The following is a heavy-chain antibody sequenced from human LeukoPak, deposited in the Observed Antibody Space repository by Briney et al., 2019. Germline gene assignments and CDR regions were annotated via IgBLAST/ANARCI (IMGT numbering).Heavy chain of an antibody. V-gene: IGHV3-21*01. CDR3: ARDGHYYGDSYYFDY. D-gene: IGHD4-17*01. Sequence: GGSLRLSCAASGFTFSSYSMNWVRQAPGKGLEWVSSISSSSSYIYYADSVKGRFTISRDNAKNSLYLQMNSLRAEDTAVYYCARDGHYYGDSYYFDYWGQGTLVTVSS. CDR1: GFTFSSYS. CDR2: ISSSSSYI. J-gene: IGHJ4*02.